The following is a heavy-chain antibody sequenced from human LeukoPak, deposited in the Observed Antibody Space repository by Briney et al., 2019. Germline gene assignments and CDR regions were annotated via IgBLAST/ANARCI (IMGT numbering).Heavy chain of an antibody. D-gene: IGHD4-23*01. V-gene: IGHV2-5*02. J-gene: IGHJ4*02. CDR1: GFSLSTTGVG. Sequence: SGPTLVKPTQTLTLTCTFSGFSLSTTGVGVGWIRQPQGKALEWLALIYWDDDKRYSPSLRSRLTITKDTSKNQVVLTMTNMGPVDTATYFCAHRVTNSLFDYWGQGTLVTVSS. CDR2: IYWDDDK. CDR3: AHRVTNSLFDY.